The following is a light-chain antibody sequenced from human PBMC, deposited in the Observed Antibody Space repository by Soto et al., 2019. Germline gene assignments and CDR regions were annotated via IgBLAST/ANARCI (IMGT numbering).Light chain of an antibody. V-gene: IGLV1-44*01. CDR1: SSNIGRNT. Sequence: QAVVTQPPSASGTPGQRVTISCSGSSSNIGRNTVNWYQQLPGTAPKLLLYSNDQRPSGVPDRFSGSKSGTSASLAISGLQSEDEAEYYCAAWDGSLNGVLFGGGTKLTVL. CDR3: AAWDGSLNGVL. CDR2: SND. J-gene: IGLJ2*01.